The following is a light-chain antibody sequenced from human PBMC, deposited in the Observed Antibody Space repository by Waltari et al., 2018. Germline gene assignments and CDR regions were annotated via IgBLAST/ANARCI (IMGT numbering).Light chain of an antibody. V-gene: IGLV8-61*01. CDR1: SDSVSSTSY. Sequence: QTVVTQEPSLSVSPGGTVTPTCALSSDSVSSTSYPSWYQQTPGQPPRTLVYKGISRSSGVPDRFSGSILGNTAALTITGAQADDESDYYCSMYMGSGVWVFGGGTKLTVL. J-gene: IGLJ3*02. CDR3: SMYMGSGVWV. CDR2: KGI.